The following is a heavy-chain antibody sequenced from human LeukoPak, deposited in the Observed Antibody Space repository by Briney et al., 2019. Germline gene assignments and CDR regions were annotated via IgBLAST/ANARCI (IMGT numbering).Heavy chain of an antibody. D-gene: IGHD6-6*01. CDR3: AREAGGAARPVWSYYFDY. Sequence: ASVKVSCKASGGTFSSYAISWVRQAPGQGLEWMGGIIPIFGTANYAQKFQGRVTITTDESTSTAYMELSSLRSEDTAVYYCAREAGGAARPVWSYYFDYWGQGTLVTVSS. CDR2: IIPIFGTA. CDR1: GGTFSSYA. V-gene: IGHV1-69*05. J-gene: IGHJ4*02.